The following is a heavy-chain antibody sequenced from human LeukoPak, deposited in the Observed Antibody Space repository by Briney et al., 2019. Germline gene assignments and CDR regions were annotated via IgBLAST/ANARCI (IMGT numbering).Heavy chain of an antibody. V-gene: IGHV1-69*05. CDR2: IIPIFGTA. D-gene: IGHD3-22*01. CDR1: GGTFSSYA. CDR3: ARDYYDSFAFDI. Sequence: ASVKVSCKASGGTFSSYAISWVRQAPGQGLEWMGGIIPIFGTANYAQKFQGRVTITTDESTSTAYMELSSLRSEDTAVYYCARDYYDSFAFDIWGPGTMVTVSP. J-gene: IGHJ3*02.